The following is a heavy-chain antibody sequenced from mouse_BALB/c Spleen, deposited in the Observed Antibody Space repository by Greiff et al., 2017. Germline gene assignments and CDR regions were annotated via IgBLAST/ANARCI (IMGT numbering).Heavy chain of an antibody. CDR1: GFTFTDYY. D-gene: IGHD1-2*01. CDR2: IRNKANGYTT. J-gene: IGHJ2*01. Sequence: EVKVEESGGGLVQPGGSLRLSCATSGFTFTDYYMSWVRQPPGKALEWLGFIRNKANGYTTEYSASVKGRFTISRDNSQSILYLQMNTLRAEDSATYYCARDTLLREYYFDYWGQGTTLTVSS. CDR3: ARDTLLREYYFDY. V-gene: IGHV7-3*02.